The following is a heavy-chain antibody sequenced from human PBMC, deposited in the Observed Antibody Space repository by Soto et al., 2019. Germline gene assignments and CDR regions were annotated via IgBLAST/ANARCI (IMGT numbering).Heavy chain of an antibody. CDR2: IWSDGSNQ. D-gene: IGHD1-26*01. CDR3: AGEPIGHYDGMDV. Sequence: QVQLVESGGGVVQPGRSLRLSCAASGFTFSNYGMHWVRQAPGKGLEWVAIIWSDGSNQYYGDSAKGRFTISRDNSRNKLHLQMNSLGVEDTAVYYWAGEPIGHYDGMDVWGQGTTVTVSS. V-gene: IGHV3-33*01. J-gene: IGHJ6*02. CDR1: GFTFSNYG.